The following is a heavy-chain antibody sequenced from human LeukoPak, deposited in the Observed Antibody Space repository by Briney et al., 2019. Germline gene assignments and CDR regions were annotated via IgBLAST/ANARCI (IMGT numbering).Heavy chain of an antibody. CDR2: INHSGST. Sequence: SETLSLTCTVSGGSISSSSYYWSWIRQPPGKGLEWIGEINHSGSTNYNPSLKSRVTISVDTSKNQFSLKLSSVTAADTAVYYCARGLAPLIYSNYLRPNYYYGMDVWGQGTTVTVSS. V-gene: IGHV4-39*07. CDR1: GGSISSSSYY. CDR3: ARGLAPLIYSNYLRPNYYYGMDV. J-gene: IGHJ6*02. D-gene: IGHD4-11*01.